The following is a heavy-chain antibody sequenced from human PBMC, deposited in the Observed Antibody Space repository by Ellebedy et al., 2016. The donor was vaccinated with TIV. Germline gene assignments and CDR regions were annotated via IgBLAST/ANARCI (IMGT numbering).Heavy chain of an antibody. CDR1: GFTFSGYA. CDR2: INSGGTRT. V-gene: IGHV3-23*01. CDR3: AKDRTSGDGYWVFDQ. Sequence: PGGSLRLSCAASGFTFSGYAMSWVRQAPGKGLGWVSGINSGGTRTYYADSVKGRFTISRDNSKNTLYLQMNSLRPEDTAVYYCAKDRTSGDGYWVFDQWGQGTLVTVSS. D-gene: IGHD5-18*01. J-gene: IGHJ4*02.